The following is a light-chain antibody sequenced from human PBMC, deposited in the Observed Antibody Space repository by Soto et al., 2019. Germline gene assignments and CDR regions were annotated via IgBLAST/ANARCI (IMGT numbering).Light chain of an antibody. CDR2: ADS. CDR1: QSVSGY. V-gene: IGKV3-11*01. J-gene: IGKJ5*01. Sequence: VMTQSPATLSVSPGERATLSCRASQSVSGYIGWYQQKPGQAPRLLIYADSNRATGIPARFSGSGSGTDFTLTISSLEPEDFSVYYCQQRYNWPITFGQGTRLEI. CDR3: QQRYNWPIT.